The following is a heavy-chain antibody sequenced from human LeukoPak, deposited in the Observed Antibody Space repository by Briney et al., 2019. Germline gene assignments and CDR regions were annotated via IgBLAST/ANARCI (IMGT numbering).Heavy chain of an antibody. CDR1: GFTFSSYA. D-gene: IGHD6-19*01. J-gene: IGHJ4*02. Sequence: GGSLRLSCAASGFTFSSYALSWVGQAQGKGLEWVSAISGSGGSTYYPDTVKGRFTISRDNSKNTLSLHMNSLRAEDTAVYYCAKVSGSGHDFDYWGQGTRVTVSS. CDR2: ISGSGGST. CDR3: AKVSGSGHDFDY. V-gene: IGHV3-23*01.